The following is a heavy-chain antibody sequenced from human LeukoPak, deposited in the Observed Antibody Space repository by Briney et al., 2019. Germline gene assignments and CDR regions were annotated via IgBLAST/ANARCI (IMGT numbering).Heavy chain of an antibody. Sequence: GGSLRLSCAASGFTVSSNYMSWVRQAPGKGLEWVSYISISGDTIYYADSVKGRFTISRDNAENSLYLQMNSLRAGDTAVYYCARGGTSPYKYNAFVIWGQGTMVTVSS. J-gene: IGHJ3*02. V-gene: IGHV3-48*03. D-gene: IGHD3-10*01. CDR2: ISISGDTI. CDR1: GFTVSSNY. CDR3: ARGGTSPYKYNAFVI.